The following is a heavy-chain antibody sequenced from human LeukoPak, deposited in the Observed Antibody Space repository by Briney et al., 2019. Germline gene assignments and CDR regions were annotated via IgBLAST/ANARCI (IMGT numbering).Heavy chain of an antibody. J-gene: IGHJ4*02. V-gene: IGHV3-7*01. Sequence: GGSLRLSCAASGFTFSSYWMGWVRQAPGKGLEWVANIKQDGSEKYYVDSVKGRFTISRDNAKNSLYLQMNSLRAEDTAVYYCARDGYDSSGYYYGYWGQGTLVTVSS. CDR1: GFTFSSYW. CDR2: IKQDGSEK. D-gene: IGHD3-22*01. CDR3: ARDGYDSSGYYYGY.